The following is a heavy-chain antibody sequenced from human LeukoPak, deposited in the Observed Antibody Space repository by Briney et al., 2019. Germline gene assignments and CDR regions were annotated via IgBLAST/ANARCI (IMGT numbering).Heavy chain of an antibody. D-gene: IGHD5/OR15-5a*01. CDR3: AKVSTVYY. CDR2: VTGSGGST. V-gene: IGHV3-23*01. Sequence: GGSLRLSCAASGFTFSSYSMTWVRQAPGKGLEWVSAVTGSGGSTYYADSVKGRFTISRDNSKNTLYLQMNSLRAEDTAVYYCAKVSTVYYWGQGTLVTVSS. CDR1: GFTFSSYS. J-gene: IGHJ4*02.